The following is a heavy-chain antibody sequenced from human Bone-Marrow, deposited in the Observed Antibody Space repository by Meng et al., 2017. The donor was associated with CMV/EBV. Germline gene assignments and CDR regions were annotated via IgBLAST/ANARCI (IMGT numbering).Heavy chain of an antibody. CDR1: GGTFSSYA. CDR2: ILPIFGTA. D-gene: IGHD1-26*01. CDR3: ARTFYVGGGAFDI. V-gene: IGHV1-69*05. J-gene: IGHJ3*02. Sequence: SVKVSCKASGGTFSSYAISWVRQAPGQGLEWMGGILPIFGTANYAQKFQGRATITTDESTSTAYMDLNSLRSEDTAVYYCARTFYVGGGAFDIWGQRTMVTVSS.